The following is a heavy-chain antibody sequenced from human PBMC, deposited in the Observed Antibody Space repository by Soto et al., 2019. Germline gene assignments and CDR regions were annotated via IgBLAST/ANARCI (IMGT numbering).Heavy chain of an antibody. J-gene: IGHJ3*02. Sequence: QVQLVQSGAEMREPGSSVKVSCKASGGTFSSSAINWLRQAPGQGPEWMGGIIPTCGTANYIEKFRGRVTMTADTSPSTAYMEVSSLTSEDTAMYFCARSETAGHRGFDIWGQGTMVTVSS. CDR3: ARSETAGHRGFDI. CDR2: IIPTCGTA. V-gene: IGHV1-69*06. D-gene: IGHD6-19*01. CDR1: GGTFSSSA.